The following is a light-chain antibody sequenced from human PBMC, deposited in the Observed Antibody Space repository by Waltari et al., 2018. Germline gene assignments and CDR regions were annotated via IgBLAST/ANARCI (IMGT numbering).Light chain of an antibody. CDR3: LQSSSLPIT. CDR1: HSIGTS. V-gene: IGKV6-21*02. J-gene: IGKJ5*01. Sequence: TCRASHSIGTSLHWYQQNPDQSPKLLIKYAAQSISGVPSRFSGSGSETEFTLTINSLEAEDVATYYCLQSSSLPITFGQGTRLEI. CDR2: YAA.